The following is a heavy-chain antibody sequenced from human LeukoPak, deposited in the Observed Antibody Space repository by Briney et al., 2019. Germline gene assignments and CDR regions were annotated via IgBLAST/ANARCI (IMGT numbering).Heavy chain of an antibody. CDR3: AKYGSGGYLDWFDP. Sequence: GGSLRLSCAASGFTFSSHAMSWVRQAPGKGLEWVSALSGSGGSTYYADSVKGRFTISRDNSKNTLYLQMNSLRAEDTAVYYCAKYGSGGYLDWFDPWGQGTLVTVSS. CDR2: LSGSGGST. V-gene: IGHV3-23*01. CDR1: GFTFSSHA. D-gene: IGHD3-10*01. J-gene: IGHJ5*02.